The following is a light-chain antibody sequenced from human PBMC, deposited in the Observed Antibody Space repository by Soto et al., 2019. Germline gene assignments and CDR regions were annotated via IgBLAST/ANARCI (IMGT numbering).Light chain of an antibody. CDR3: CSYVRTGTCV. V-gene: IGLV2-23*02. CDR2: EVS. Sequence: QSVLTQPASVSGSPGQSITISCTGTSSDVGSYNFVSWYQQHPGKAPKYMIYEVSKRPSGVSNRFSGSKSGNTASLTISGLQTEDEADYYCCSYVRTGTCVFGGGTKLTVL. J-gene: IGLJ3*02. CDR1: SSDVGSYNF.